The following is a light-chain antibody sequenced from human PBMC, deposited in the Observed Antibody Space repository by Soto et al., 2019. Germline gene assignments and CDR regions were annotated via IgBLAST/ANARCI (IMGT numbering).Light chain of an antibody. V-gene: IGLV8-61*01. CDR1: SGSVSTSYY. Sequence: QTVVTQEPSFSVSPGRTVTLTCGLSSGSVSTSYYPSWYQQTPGQAPRTLIYRTNTRSSGVPDRFSGSILGIKAALTITGAQADDESDYYCVLYMGSGIWVFGGGTKVTVL. CDR2: RTN. CDR3: VLYMGSGIWV. J-gene: IGLJ3*02.